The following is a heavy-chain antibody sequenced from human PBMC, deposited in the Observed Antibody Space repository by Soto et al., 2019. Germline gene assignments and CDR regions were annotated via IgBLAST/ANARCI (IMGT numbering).Heavy chain of an antibody. CDR1: GFTFSSYG. Sequence: PGGSLRLSCAASGFTFSSYGMHWVRQAPGKGLEWVAVIWYDGSNKYYADSVKGRFTISRDNSKNTLYLQMNSLRAEDTAVYYCARDREWELLTMSYYFDYWGQGTLVTVSS. J-gene: IGHJ4*02. V-gene: IGHV3-33*01. D-gene: IGHD1-26*01. CDR2: IWYDGSNK. CDR3: ARDREWELLTMSYYFDY.